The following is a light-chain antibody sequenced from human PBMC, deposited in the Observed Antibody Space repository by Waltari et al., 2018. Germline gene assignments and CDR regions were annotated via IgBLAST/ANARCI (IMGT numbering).Light chain of an antibody. CDR2: WAS. CDR3: QQHYSSPPT. Sequence: DIVMTQSPDSLAVSLGERATINRKSSQSVLYNSNNKNHLAWYQQKPGHPPKLLIYWASTREYGVPDRFSGSGSGTDFTLTITSLQAEDVAVYYCQQHYSSPPTFGQGTKVEIK. J-gene: IGKJ1*01. V-gene: IGKV4-1*01. CDR1: QSVLYNSNNKNH.